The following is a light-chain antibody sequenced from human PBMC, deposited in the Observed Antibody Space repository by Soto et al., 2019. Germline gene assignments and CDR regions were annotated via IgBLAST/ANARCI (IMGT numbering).Light chain of an antibody. CDR1: SSDVGGYNY. V-gene: IGLV2-8*01. Sequence: QSVLTQPPSASGSPGQSVTISCTGTSSDVGGYNYVSWYQQHPDKAPKVIIYEVSKRPSGVPDRFSGSKSGSTASLTVSGLQAEDEADYYCSSYAVTNIFVFGTGTKSPS. CDR3: SSYAVTNIFV. CDR2: EVS. J-gene: IGLJ1*01.